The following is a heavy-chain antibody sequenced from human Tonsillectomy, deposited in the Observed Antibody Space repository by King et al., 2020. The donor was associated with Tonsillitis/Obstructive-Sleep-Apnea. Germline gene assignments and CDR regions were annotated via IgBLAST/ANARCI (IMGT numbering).Heavy chain of an antibody. CDR2: INHSGST. CDR3: AREHSSSLDY. J-gene: IGHJ4*02. Sequence: VQLQQWGAGLLKPSETLSLTGAVYGGSFSGYYWSWIRQPPGKGLEWIGEINHSGSTNYNPSLKSRVTISVDTSKNQFSLKLSSVTAADTAVYFCAREHSSSLDYWGQGPLVTVSS. CDR1: GGSFSGYY. D-gene: IGHD6-13*01. V-gene: IGHV4-34*01.